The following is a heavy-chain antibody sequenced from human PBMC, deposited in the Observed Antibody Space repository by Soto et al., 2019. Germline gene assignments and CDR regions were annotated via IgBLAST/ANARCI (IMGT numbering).Heavy chain of an antibody. V-gene: IGHV3-30*18. Sequence: QVQLVESGGGVVQPGRSLRLSCAASGFTFSTYGMHWVRQAPGKGLEWVAVISYDGSDKYYADSVKGRFTISRDDSKNTLYLQLNSLRAEDTAVYYCTKDRRRSGWHLGYCDYWGQGTLFTVSS. CDR3: TKDRRRSGWHLGYCDY. D-gene: IGHD6-19*01. CDR1: GFTFSTYG. CDR2: ISYDGSDK. J-gene: IGHJ4*02.